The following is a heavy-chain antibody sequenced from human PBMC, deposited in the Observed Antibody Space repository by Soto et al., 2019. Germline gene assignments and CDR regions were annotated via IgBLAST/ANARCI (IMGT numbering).Heavy chain of an antibody. V-gene: IGHV4-30-4*08. D-gene: IGHD3-10*02. Sequence: QVQLQESGPGLVKPSETLSLTCTVSGASISSGDYYWSWIRQSPGKGLQWNGYIFHSGETYYTPSLQSRLSISIYAAKDLFSLNLNSVTAAATDVYFWARSHYVVGAFDGWGPGTVVTVSS. CDR3: ARSHYVVGAFDG. J-gene: IGHJ3*01. CDR1: GASISSGDYY. CDR2: IFHSGET.